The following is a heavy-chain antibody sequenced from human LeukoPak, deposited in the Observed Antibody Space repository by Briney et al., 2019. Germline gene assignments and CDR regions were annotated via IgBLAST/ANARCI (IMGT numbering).Heavy chain of an antibody. CDR3: AKERIAVAGTLCFDY. V-gene: IGHV3-23*01. Sequence: PGGSLRLSCAAAGFTFSSYGMHWVRQAPGKGLEWVSAISGSGGSTYYADSVKGRFTISRDNSKNTLYLQMNSLRAEDTAVYYCAKERIAVAGTLCFDYWGQGTLVTVSS. CDR2: ISGSGGST. CDR1: GFTFSSYG. J-gene: IGHJ4*02. D-gene: IGHD6-19*01.